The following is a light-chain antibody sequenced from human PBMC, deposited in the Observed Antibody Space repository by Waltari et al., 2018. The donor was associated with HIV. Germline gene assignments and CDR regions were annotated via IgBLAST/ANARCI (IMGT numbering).Light chain of an antibody. Sequence: QSALTQPASVSGSPGQSLTISCTGTSCDVGGYNYVSWYQQHPGKAPKLMIYEVSNRPSGVSNRFSGSKSGNTASLTISGLQAEDEADYYCSSYTSSSTLFGGGTKLTVL. V-gene: IGLV2-14*01. CDR3: SSYTSSSTL. J-gene: IGLJ2*01. CDR1: SCDVGGYNY. CDR2: EVS.